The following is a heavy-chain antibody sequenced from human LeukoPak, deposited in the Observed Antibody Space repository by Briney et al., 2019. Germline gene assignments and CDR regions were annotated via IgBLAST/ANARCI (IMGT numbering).Heavy chain of an antibody. CDR3: AKDALNLLLWFGEYYFDI. D-gene: IGHD3-10*01. J-gene: IGHJ3*02. Sequence: GGSLRLSCAASGFTLSSYGMHWVRQAPGKGLEWVAVISYDGSNKYYADSVKGRFTISRDNSKNTLYLQMNSLRAEDTAVYYCAKDALNLLLWFGEYYFDIWGQGTMVTVSS. CDR1: GFTLSSYG. V-gene: IGHV3-30*18. CDR2: ISYDGSNK.